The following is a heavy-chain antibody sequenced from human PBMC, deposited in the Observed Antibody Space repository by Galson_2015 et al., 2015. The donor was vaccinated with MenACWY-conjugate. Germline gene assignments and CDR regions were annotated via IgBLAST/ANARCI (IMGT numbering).Heavy chain of an antibody. V-gene: IGHV5-51*01. J-gene: IGHJ6*02. CDR3: ARHPPGGRCMDV. Sequence: QSGAEVKKPGESLRISCTASGYNFITYWIGWVRQVPGKGLEWVGLISPIDSKTGYSPAFEGRVTISADNSITTAYLQWNSLQASDTAMYYCARHPPGGRCMDVWGQGTTVTVSS. D-gene: IGHD1-26*01. CDR2: ISPIDSKT. CDR1: GYNFITYW.